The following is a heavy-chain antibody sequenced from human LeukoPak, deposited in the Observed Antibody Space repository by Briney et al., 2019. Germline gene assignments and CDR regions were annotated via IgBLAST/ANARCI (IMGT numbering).Heavy chain of an antibody. CDR1: GFTFSNYE. D-gene: IGHD2-2*02. CDR2: ISFSGNTI. J-gene: IGHJ3*02. V-gene: IGHV3-48*03. Sequence: GGSLRLSCAASGFTFSNYEMNWVRQAPGKGLEWVSYISFSGNTIYYADSVKGRFTISRVDAKNSLYLQMNSLRAEDTALYYCARRDIVVVPASILGAFDIWGQGTMVTVSS. CDR3: ARRDIVVVPASILGAFDI.